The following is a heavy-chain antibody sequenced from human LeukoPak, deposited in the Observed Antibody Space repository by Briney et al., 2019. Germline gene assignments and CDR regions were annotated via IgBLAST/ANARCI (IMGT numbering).Heavy chain of an antibody. CDR1: GFMFNSYW. J-gene: IGHJ4*02. Sequence: PGGSLRLSCAVSGFMFNSYWMSWVRQAPGKGLEWVANIKEDGTEKYYVDSVKGRFTISGDNAKNSLYLQMNSLSADDTAVYYCAKSPFDSWGQGTLVTVSS. CDR3: AKSPFDS. CDR2: IKEDGTEK. V-gene: IGHV3-7*01.